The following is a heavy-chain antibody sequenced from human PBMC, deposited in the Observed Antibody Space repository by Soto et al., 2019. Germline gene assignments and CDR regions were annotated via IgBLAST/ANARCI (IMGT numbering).Heavy chain of an antibody. CDR2: IIPIFGTA. CDR1: GCTFSSYA. Sequence: GAAVKVSCKASGCTFSSYAISWVRQAPGQGLEWMGGIIPIFGTANYAQKFQGRVTITADESTSTAYMELSSLRSEDTAVYYCARDRYLRTSRLYYYYGMDVWGQGTTVTVSS. J-gene: IGHJ6*02. CDR3: ARDRYLRTSRLYYYYGMDV. V-gene: IGHV1-69*13. D-gene: IGHD2-2*01.